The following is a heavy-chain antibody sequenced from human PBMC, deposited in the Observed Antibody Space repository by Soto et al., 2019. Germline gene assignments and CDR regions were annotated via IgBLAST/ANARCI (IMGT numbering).Heavy chain of an antibody. Sequence: PSETLSLTCTVSGGSISSSSYYWGWIRQPPGKGLEWIGSIYYSGSTYYNPSLKSRVTISVDTSKNQFSLKLSSVTAADTAVYYCAIVVVPAATIYYGMDVWGQGTTVTVSS. CDR3: AIVVVPAATIYYGMDV. D-gene: IGHD2-2*01. CDR1: GGSISSSSYY. CDR2: IYYSGST. J-gene: IGHJ6*02. V-gene: IGHV4-39*01.